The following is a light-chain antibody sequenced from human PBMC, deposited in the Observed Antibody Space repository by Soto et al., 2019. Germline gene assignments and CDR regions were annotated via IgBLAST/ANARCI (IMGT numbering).Light chain of an antibody. J-gene: IGLJ1*01. CDR3: SSYTSTCTLV. V-gene: IGLV2-14*01. CDR1: SSDIGGFKY. Sequence: QSVVTQPASWSGSPGQSITNSCTGTSSDIGGFKYVSGYQQQPGKDPKLLIYEVNIRPSGFSTRFSGSKSGHTASLPISGLQAEDDGDYYCSSYTSTCTLVLGTGTKVTVL. CDR2: EVN.